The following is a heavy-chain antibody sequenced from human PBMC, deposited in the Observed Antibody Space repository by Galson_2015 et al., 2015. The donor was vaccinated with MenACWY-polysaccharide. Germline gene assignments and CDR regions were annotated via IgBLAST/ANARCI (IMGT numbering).Heavy chain of an antibody. CDR2: VSSGSGTI. CDR1: GLTSRSSG. D-gene: IGHD4-11*01. Sequence: SLRLSCAASGLTSRSSGMHWVRQAPGKGLEWVSSVSSGSGTIYYAESVKGRFTISRDNAQSSLYLQLNSLRDEDTAVYYCARVAYSSRTFDSWGQGTLVTVSS. J-gene: IGHJ4*02. V-gene: IGHV3-48*02. CDR3: ARVAYSSRTFDS.